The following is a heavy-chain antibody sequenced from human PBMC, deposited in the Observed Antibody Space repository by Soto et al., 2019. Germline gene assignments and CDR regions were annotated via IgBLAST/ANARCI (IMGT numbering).Heavy chain of an antibody. CDR1: GFSLSSSGVG. CDR2: IYGDDGE. V-gene: IGHV2-5*02. Sequence: QITLKESGPTLVKPTQTLTLTCTFSGFSLSSSGVGVGWIRQPPGKALEWLALIYGDDGERYTPSLKTRRTMTKDTSKNHVVLTMTNMDPVDTATYYFAHREGDYYVWGSYNDAFDVWGQGTMVTVSS. CDR3: AHREGDYYVWGSYNDAFDV. D-gene: IGHD3-16*01. J-gene: IGHJ3*01.